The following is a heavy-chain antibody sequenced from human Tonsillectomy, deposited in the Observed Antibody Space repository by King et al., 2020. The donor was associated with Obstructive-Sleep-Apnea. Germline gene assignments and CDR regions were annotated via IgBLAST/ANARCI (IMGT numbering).Heavy chain of an antibody. Sequence: VQLVESGGGLVQPGGSLRLSCAASGVTFSSCGMTWVRQAPGKGLEWVSGISGSGGPTYYADSVKCRFTIYRDNAKNTLYLQMNSLRAEDTAVYYCAKVRSWNEDFDYWGQGTLVTVSS. CDR3: AKVRSWNEDFDY. CDR2: ISGSGGPT. J-gene: IGHJ4*02. V-gene: IGHV3-23*04. D-gene: IGHD1-1*01. CDR1: GVTFSSCG.